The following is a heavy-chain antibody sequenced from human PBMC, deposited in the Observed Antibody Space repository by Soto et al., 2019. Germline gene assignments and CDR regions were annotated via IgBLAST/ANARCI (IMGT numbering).Heavy chain of an antibody. CDR3: AKVPIGYCSGGSCYDTALYFDY. D-gene: IGHD2-15*01. Sequence: LRLSCAASGFTFSSYAMSWVRQAPGKGLEWVSAISGSGGSTYYADSVKGRFTISRDNSKNTLYLQMNSLRAEDTAVYYCAKVPIGYCSGGSCYDTALYFDYWGQGTLVTVSS. J-gene: IGHJ4*02. CDR1: GFTFSSYA. CDR2: ISGSGGST. V-gene: IGHV3-23*01.